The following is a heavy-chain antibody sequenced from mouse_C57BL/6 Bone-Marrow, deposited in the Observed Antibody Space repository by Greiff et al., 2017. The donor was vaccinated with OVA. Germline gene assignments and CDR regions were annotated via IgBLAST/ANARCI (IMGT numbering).Heavy chain of an antibody. CDR3: ARDRYGSSPFDY. J-gene: IGHJ2*01. D-gene: IGHD1-1*01. Sequence: VQLQQSGGGLVKPGGSLKLSCAASGFTFSSYAMSWVRQTPEKRLEWVATISDGGSYTYYPDNVKGRFTISRDNAKNNLYLQMSHLKSEDTAMYYCARDRYGSSPFDYWGQGTTLTVSS. CDR2: ISDGGSYT. CDR1: GFTFSSYA. V-gene: IGHV5-4*01.